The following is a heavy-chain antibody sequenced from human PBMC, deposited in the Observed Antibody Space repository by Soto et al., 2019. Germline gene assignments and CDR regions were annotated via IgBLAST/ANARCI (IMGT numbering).Heavy chain of an antibody. J-gene: IGHJ3*02. V-gene: IGHV3-33*01. D-gene: IGHD3-10*01. Sequence: QVQLVESGGGVVQPGRSLRLSCAASGFTFSSYGMHWVRQAPGKGLEWVADIWYDGSNKYYADSVRGRFTISRDNSKNTRYLQMNSLRAEDTAVYNCARDTTITIVRGVIKNDDFDMWGQETMVTVS. CDR2: IWYDGSNK. CDR1: GFTFSSYG. CDR3: ARDTTITIVRGVIKNDDFDM.